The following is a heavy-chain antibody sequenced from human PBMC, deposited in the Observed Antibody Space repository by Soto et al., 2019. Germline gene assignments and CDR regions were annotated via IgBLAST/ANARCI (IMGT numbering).Heavy chain of an antibody. Sequence: PGGSLRLSCAASGFTFSSYAMHWVLQAPGKGLEWVAVISYDGSNKYYADSVKGRFTISRDNSKNTLYLQMNSLRAEDTAVYYCANQSPYYYDSSGYYPDYYYGMEVSGQGTTVTVSS. D-gene: IGHD3-22*01. V-gene: IGHV3-30*04. CDR1: GFTFSSYA. J-gene: IGHJ6*02. CDR2: ISYDGSNK. CDR3: ANQSPYYYDSSGYYPDYYYGMEV.